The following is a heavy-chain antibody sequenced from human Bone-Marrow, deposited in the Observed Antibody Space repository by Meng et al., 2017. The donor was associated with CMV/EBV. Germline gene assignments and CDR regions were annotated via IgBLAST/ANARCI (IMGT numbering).Heavy chain of an antibody. J-gene: IGHJ4*02. CDR1: GFTFSSYA. CDR3: AKGSLYYFDY. V-gene: IGHV3-23*01. Sequence: RSRAASGFTFSSYAMSWVRQAPGKGLEGVSAISGSGGSTYYADSVKGRFAISRDNSKNTLYLQMNSLRAEDTAVYYCAKGSLYYFDYWGQGTLVTVSS. CDR2: ISGSGGST.